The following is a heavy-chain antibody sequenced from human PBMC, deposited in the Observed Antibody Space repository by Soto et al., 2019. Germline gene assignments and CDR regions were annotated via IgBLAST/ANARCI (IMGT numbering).Heavy chain of an antibody. CDR2: IYSGGNT. CDR1: WFTVISNH. D-gene: IGHD3-10*01. CDR3: ARFSSGRGPYDY. V-gene: IGHV3-53*01. J-gene: IGHJ4*02. Sequence: PVGSLRLSCAASWFTVISNHVTWVRQAPGEGLEWVSLIYSGGNTYYADSVKGRFTISRDNSKNTLYLQMNSLRAEDTAVYYCARFSSGRGPYDYWGQGTLVTVSS.